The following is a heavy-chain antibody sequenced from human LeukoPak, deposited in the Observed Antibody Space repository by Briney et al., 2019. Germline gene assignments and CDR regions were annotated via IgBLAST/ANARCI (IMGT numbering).Heavy chain of an antibody. V-gene: IGHV3-30-3*01. J-gene: IGHJ6*03. Sequence: GGSLRLSCAASGFTFSSYAMHWVRQAPGKGLEWVAVISYDGSNKYYADSVKGRFTISRDNSKNTLYLQMNSLRAEDTAVYYCASSDFWSGYPLDYYYYMDVWGKGTTVTVSS. CDR2: ISYDGSNK. D-gene: IGHD3-3*01. CDR1: GFTFSSYA. CDR3: ASSDFWSGYPLDYYYYMDV.